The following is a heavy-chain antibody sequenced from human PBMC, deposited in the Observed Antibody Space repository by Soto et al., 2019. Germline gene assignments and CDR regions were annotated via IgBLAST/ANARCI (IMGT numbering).Heavy chain of an antibody. Sequence: QLQLQESGPGLVKSSETLSLTCTVSGGSISSSSYYWGWIRQPPGKGLEWIGSIYDSGSKYYNSSLKSRVTISVDTSKNQFSLKLSSVTAADTAVYYCARQLGSYDAFDIWGQGTMVTVSS. CDR2: IYDSGSK. D-gene: IGHD3-10*01. CDR1: GGSISSSSYY. CDR3: ARQLGSYDAFDI. J-gene: IGHJ3*02. V-gene: IGHV4-39*01.